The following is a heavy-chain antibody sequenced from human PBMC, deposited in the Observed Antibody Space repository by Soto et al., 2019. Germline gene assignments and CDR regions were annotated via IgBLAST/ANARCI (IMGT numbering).Heavy chain of an antibody. CDR1: GFTFSSYG. Sequence: GGSLRLSCAASGFTFSSYGMHWVRQVPGKGLEWVAVIWYDGSNKYYADSVKGRFTISRDNSKNTLYLQMNSLRAEDTAVYYCAREPAAGTSGMDVWGQGTTVTV. V-gene: IGHV3-33*01. D-gene: IGHD6-13*01. J-gene: IGHJ6*02. CDR2: IWYDGSNK. CDR3: AREPAAGTSGMDV.